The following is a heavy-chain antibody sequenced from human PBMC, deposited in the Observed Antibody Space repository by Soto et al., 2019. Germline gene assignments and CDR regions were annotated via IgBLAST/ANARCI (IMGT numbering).Heavy chain of an antibody. V-gene: IGHV3-7*01. CDR2: IKQDGSEK. J-gene: IGHJ4*02. CDR1: GFTFSSYW. CDR3: PRDGPYGDQHDY. D-gene: IGHD4-17*01. Sequence: EVQLVESGGGLVQPGGSLRLSCAASGFTFSSYWMSWVRQAPGKGLEWVANIKQDGSEKYYVDSVKGRFTISRDNAKNSLYLHMHSLRAEDTAVYYCPRDGPYGDQHDYWGQGTLVTVSS.